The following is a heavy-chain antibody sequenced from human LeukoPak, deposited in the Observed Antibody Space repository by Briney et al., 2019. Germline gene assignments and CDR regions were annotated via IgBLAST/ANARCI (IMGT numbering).Heavy chain of an antibody. CDR3: ARDTVAALYYYGMDV. CDR1: GGTFSSYA. Sequence: SVKVSCKAPGGTFSSYAISWVRQAPGQGLEWMGGIIPIFGTANYAQKFQGRVTITADKSTSTAYMGLSSLRSEDTAVYYCARDTVAALYYYGMDVWGKGTTVTVSS. D-gene: IGHD6-19*01. CDR2: IIPIFGTA. J-gene: IGHJ6*04. V-gene: IGHV1-69*06.